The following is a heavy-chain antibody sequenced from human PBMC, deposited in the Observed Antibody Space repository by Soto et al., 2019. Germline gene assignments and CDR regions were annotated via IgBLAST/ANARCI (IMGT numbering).Heavy chain of an antibody. V-gene: IGHV3-48*01. Sequence: PGGSLRLSCAASGFTFSSYSMNWVRQAPGKGLEWVSYISSSSSTIYYADSVKGRFTISRDNAKNSLYLQMNSLRAEDTAVYYCARGVSSTSFPSHPWGQGTLVTVSS. CDR3: ARGVSSTSFPSHP. D-gene: IGHD2-2*01. CDR2: ISSSSSTI. CDR1: GFTFSSYS. J-gene: IGHJ5*02.